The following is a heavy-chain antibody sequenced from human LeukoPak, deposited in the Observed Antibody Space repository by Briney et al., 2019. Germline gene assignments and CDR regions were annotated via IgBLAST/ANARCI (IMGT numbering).Heavy chain of an antibody. D-gene: IGHD3-3*01. V-gene: IGHV3-30*03. J-gene: IGHJ3*02. Sequence: GSLRLSCAASGFTFSSYGMHWVRQAPGKGLEWVAAISYDGSNKYYADSVKGRFTISRDNSKNTLYLQMNSLRAEDTAVYYCARDSREWNAFDIWGQGTLVTVSS. CDR3: ARDSREWNAFDI. CDR2: ISYDGSNK. CDR1: GFTFSSYG.